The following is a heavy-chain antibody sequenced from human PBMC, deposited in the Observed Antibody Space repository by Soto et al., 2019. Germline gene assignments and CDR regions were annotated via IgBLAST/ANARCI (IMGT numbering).Heavy chain of an antibody. CDR1: GGTFSSYA. Sequence: SVKVSCKASGGTFSSYAISWVRQAPGQGLEWMGGIIPIFGTANYAQKFQGRVTITADESTSTAYMELSSLRSEDTAVYYCARGKALAYCGGDCSDDAFDIWGQGTMVTVSS. D-gene: IGHD2-21*02. CDR2: IIPIFGTA. J-gene: IGHJ3*02. V-gene: IGHV1-69*13. CDR3: ARGKALAYCGGDCSDDAFDI.